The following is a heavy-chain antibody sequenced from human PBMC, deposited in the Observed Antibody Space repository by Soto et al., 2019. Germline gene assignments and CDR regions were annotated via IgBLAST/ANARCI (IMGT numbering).Heavy chain of an antibody. Sequence: ASVKVSCKASGYTFTSYGISWVRQAPGQGLEWMGWISAYNGNTNYAQKLQGRVTMTTDTSTSTAYMELRSLRSDDTALYYCARDQIVVVPAATNWFDPWGQGTLVTVSS. V-gene: IGHV1-18*01. CDR3: ARDQIVVVPAATNWFDP. D-gene: IGHD2-2*01. CDR2: ISAYNGNT. CDR1: GYTFTSYG. J-gene: IGHJ5*02.